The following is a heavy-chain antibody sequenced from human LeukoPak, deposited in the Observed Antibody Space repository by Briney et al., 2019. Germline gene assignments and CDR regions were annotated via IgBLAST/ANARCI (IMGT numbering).Heavy chain of an antibody. CDR2: ISGSGGST. V-gene: IGHV3-23*01. J-gene: IGHJ4*02. CDR3: AKEGRGWLITDSLFDY. Sequence: PGGSLRLSCAASGFTFSSYAMSWVRQAPGKGLEWVSAISGSGGSTYYADSVKGRFTISRDNSKNTLYLQMNSLRAEDTAVYYCAKEGRGWLITDSLFDYWGQGTLVTVSS. CDR1: GFTFSSYA. D-gene: IGHD6-19*01.